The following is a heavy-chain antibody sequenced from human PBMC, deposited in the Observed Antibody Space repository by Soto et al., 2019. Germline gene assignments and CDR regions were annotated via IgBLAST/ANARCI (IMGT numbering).Heavy chain of an antibody. CDR1: GYTFTNYY. CDR3: ARGSTVFGLITSPDF. J-gene: IGHJ4*02. V-gene: IGHV1-46*01. Sequence: GASVKVSCKASGYTFTNYYIHWVRQAPGQGLEWMGIINPSGGSTNYAQKFQGRVTMTRDTSTSTVYMELSSLTSEDTAMYYCARGSTVFGLITSPDFWGQGTLVTVSS. D-gene: IGHD3-3*01. CDR2: INPSGGST.